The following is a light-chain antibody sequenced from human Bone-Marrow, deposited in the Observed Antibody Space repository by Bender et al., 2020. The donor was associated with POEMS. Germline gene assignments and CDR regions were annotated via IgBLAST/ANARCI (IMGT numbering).Light chain of an antibody. CDR2: SSH. V-gene: IGLV1-44*01. Sequence: QSVLTQPPSASGTPGQRVTISCSGGSSNIGAHAVNWYQHLPGTAPKLLIYSSHRRPSEVPDRFSGSRSGTSASLAITGLQAEDEAVYYCSSFTSANSVVFGGGTDLTVL. J-gene: IGLJ2*01. CDR3: SSFTSANSVV. CDR1: SSNIGAHA.